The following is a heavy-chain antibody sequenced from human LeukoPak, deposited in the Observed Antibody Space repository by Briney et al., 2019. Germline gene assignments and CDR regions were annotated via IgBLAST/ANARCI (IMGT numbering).Heavy chain of an antibody. J-gene: IGHJ4*02. D-gene: IGHD3-10*01. CDR1: GGSISSSSYY. V-gene: IGHV4-39*07. CDR3: ARVKEWYYYGSGIKIGGSDY. CDR2: IYYGGST. Sequence: SETLSLTCTVSGGSISSSSYYWGWIRQPPGKGLEWIGSIYYGGSTYYNPSLKSRVTISVDTSKNQFSLKLSSVTAADTAVYYCARVKEWYYYGSGIKIGGSDYWGQGTLVTVSS.